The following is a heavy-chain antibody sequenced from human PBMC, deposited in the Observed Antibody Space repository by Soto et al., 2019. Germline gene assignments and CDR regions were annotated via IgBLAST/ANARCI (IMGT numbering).Heavy chain of an antibody. J-gene: IGHJ6*02. Sequence: KTSETLSLTCTVSGGSISIYYWSWIRHPPGKGLEWIGYIYYSGSTNYNPSLKSRVTISVDTSKNQFSLKLSSVTAADTAVYYCARDSRGIAAAGYYYYYGMDVWGQGTTVTVSS. CDR1: GGSISIYY. V-gene: IGHV4-59*01. D-gene: IGHD6-13*01. CDR3: ARDSRGIAAAGYYYYYGMDV. CDR2: IYYSGST.